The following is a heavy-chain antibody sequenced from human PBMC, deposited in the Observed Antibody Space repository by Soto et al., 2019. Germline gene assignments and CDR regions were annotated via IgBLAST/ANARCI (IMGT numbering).Heavy chain of an antibody. V-gene: IGHV1-18*01. Sequence: QVQLVQSGGEVKKPGASVKLSCTASGYTFTSYGISWVRQAPGQGLEWMGWISAYNGKTNYAPNVQCRVTMTTDTYTTTAYLDLRSLRSDETAVYYCAIGGELNCYHGMDVWGQGTTVTVSS. CDR3: AIGGELNCYHGMDV. D-gene: IGHD5-12*01. CDR2: ISAYNGKT. J-gene: IGHJ6*01. CDR1: GYTFTSYG.